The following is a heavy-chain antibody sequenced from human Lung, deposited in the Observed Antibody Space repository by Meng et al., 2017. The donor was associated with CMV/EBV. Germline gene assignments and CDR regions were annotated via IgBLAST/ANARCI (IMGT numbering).Heavy chain of an antibody. Sequence: GESXKISXEGSGFSFSDYYMIWIRQAPGKGLEWLAYISSSGNSIYYTDSVEGRFTISRDNARNSLYLQMNSLRVDDTAVYYCARDRGGNYYCDYWGQGTLVTVSS. D-gene: IGHD4-23*01. V-gene: IGHV3-11*01. CDR1: GFSFSDYY. J-gene: IGHJ4*02. CDR3: ARDRGGNYYCDY. CDR2: ISSSGNSI.